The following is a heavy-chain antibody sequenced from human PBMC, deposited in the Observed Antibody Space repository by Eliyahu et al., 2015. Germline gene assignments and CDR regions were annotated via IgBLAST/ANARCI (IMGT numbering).Heavy chain of an antibody. CDR2: LGHSGRA. CDR1: GGSLDSDDW. CDR3: ARARYSATSYFGMDI. V-gene: IGHV4-4*02. Sequence: QVLLQESGPTVVKPSGTLSLICTVSGGSLDSDDWWXWVRHSPATGLEWLGDLGHSGRANSHPSLLSRFTISVDRARSRVSLTLTSVTAADTAIYYCARARYSATSYFGMDIWGQGTTVIVSS. D-gene: IGHD1-26*01. J-gene: IGHJ6*02.